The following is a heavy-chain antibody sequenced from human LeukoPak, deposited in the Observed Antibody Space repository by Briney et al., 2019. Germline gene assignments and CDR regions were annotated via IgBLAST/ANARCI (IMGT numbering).Heavy chain of an antibody. J-gene: IGHJ4*02. CDR3: ATSGLAAAGTREDY. CDR2: ISGSGGST. V-gene: IGHV3-23*01. D-gene: IGHD6-13*01. CDR1: GFTFSSYA. Sequence: PGGSLRLSCAASGFTFSSYAMSWVRQAPGEGLEWVSAISGSGGSTYYADSVKGRFTISRDNSKNTLYLQMNSLRAEDTAVCYCATSGLAAAGTREDYWGQGTLVTVSS.